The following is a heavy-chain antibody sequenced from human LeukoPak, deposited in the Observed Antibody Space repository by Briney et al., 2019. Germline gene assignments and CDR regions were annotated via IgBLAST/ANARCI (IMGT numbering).Heavy chain of an antibody. CDR2: ISGSSSTI. CDR3: AELGITMIGGV. J-gene: IGHJ6*04. V-gene: IGHV3-48*03. D-gene: IGHD3-10*02. CDR1: GFTLSSYA. Sequence: PGGSLRLSCAASGFTLSSYAMSWVRQAPGKGLEWVSYISGSSSTIYYADSVKGRFTISRDNAKNSLYLQMNSLRAEDTAVYYCAELGITMIGGVWGKGTTVTISS.